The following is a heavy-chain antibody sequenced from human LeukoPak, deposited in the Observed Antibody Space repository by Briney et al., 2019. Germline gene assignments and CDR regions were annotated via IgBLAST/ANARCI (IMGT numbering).Heavy chain of an antibody. Sequence: SETLSLTCAVSGYSISSGYYCGWIRQPPGKGLEWIGSIYHSGSTYYNPSLKSRVTISVDTSKNQFSLKLSSVTAADTAVYYCARHDRVRGVIYYYYYMDVWGKGTTVTVSS. CDR2: IYHSGST. CDR3: ARHDRVRGVIYYYYYMDV. D-gene: IGHD3-10*01. V-gene: IGHV4-38-2*01. CDR1: GYSISSGYY. J-gene: IGHJ6*03.